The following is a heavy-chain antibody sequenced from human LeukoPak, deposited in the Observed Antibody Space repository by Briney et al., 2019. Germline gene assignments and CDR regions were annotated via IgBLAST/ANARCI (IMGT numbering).Heavy chain of an antibody. J-gene: IGHJ4*02. CDR2: ISGSGGST. D-gene: IGHD4-11*01. Sequence: GGSLRLSCAASEFTFSSYAMSWVRQAPGKGLEWVSAISGSGGSTYYADSVKGRFTISRDNSKNTLYLQMNSLRAEDTAVYYCASRGPYSNYFDYWGQGTLVTVSS. CDR3: ASRGPYSNYFDY. V-gene: IGHV3-23*01. CDR1: EFTFSSYA.